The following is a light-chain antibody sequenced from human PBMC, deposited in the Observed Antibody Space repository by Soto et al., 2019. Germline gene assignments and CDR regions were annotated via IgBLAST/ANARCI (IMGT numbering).Light chain of an antibody. Sequence: EIVLTQSPGTLSLSPGERATLSCRASQSVSSNYLAWYQQKPGQAPRLLIYGASSRATGIPDRFSGSGSGTDFPLTISRLEPEDFAAYYCQHYGRSAYTFGQGTTLEIK. CDR2: GAS. J-gene: IGKJ2*01. V-gene: IGKV3-20*01. CDR1: QSVSSNY. CDR3: QHYGRSAYT.